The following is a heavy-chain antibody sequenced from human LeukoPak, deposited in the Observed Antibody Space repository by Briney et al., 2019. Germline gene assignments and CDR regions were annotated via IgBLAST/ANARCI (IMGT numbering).Heavy chain of an antibody. CDR1: GASISSYSYD. Sequence: SETLSLTCTVSGASISSYSYDWGWIRQPPGKGLEWIGTIIYSGRTFYNPSLKSRASISADTSKNQFSLKLISVTAADTAVYYCARNGDSSGSDYWGQGTLVTVSS. CDR2: IIYSGRT. V-gene: IGHV4-39*01. D-gene: IGHD6-19*01. CDR3: ARNGDSSGSDY. J-gene: IGHJ4*02.